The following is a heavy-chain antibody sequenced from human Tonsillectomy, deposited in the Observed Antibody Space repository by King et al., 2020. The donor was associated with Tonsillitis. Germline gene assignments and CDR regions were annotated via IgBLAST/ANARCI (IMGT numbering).Heavy chain of an antibody. J-gene: IGHJ4*02. D-gene: IGHD6-19*01. CDR2: ISGSGGST. V-gene: IGHV3-23*04. CDR3: AKGAPGIAVAGSGAFDY. Sequence: VQLVESGGDLVQPGGSLRLSCAASGFTFSSYAMSWVRQAPGEGLEWVSTISGSGGSTFYADSVKGRFTISRDNSKNTLYLQMNSLRAEDTAVYYCAKGAPGIAVAGSGAFDYWGQGTLVTVSS. CDR1: GFTFSSYA.